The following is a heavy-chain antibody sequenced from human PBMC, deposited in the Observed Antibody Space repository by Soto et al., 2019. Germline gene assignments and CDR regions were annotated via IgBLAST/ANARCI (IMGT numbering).Heavy chain of an antibody. J-gene: IGHJ6*02. V-gene: IGHV3-30-3*01. D-gene: IGHD3-10*01. CDR2: ISSDGSNK. Sequence: QVQLVESGGGVVQPGRSLRLSCAASGFTFSSYAMHWVRQAPGKGLERVAVISSDGSNKYYADSVKGRFTISRDNSKNTLYLQMNSLRAEDTAVYYCARGYGSGSYYPYYYYGMDVWGQGTTVTVSS. CDR1: GFTFSSYA. CDR3: ARGYGSGSYYPYYYYGMDV.